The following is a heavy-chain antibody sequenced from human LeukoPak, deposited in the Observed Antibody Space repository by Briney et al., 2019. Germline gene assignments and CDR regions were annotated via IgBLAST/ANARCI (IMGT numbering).Heavy chain of an antibody. V-gene: IGHV1-46*01. CDR3: ATQNPSNWGSDYYYYGMDV. D-gene: IGHD7-27*01. J-gene: IGHJ6*02. Sequence: ASVKVSCKGFGYTITNYCLHWVRQAPGQGLEWMGVISPSGDRTSYAQRFQGRVTLIRDTSTTTDYMEVSGLRSEDTAIYYCATQNPSNWGSDYYYYGMDVWGQGTTVTVSS. CDR2: ISPSGDRT. CDR1: GYTITNYC.